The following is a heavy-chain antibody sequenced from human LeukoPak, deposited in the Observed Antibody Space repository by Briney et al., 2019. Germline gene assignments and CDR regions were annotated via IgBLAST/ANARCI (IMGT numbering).Heavy chain of an antibody. V-gene: IGHV1-18*01. Sequence: GASVKVSCKASGYTFTSYGISWVRQAPGQGLEWMGWISAYNGNTNYAQKLQGRVTMTTDTSTSTAYMELRSLRSDDTAVYYCARNKIRYQLSKALDPWGQGTLVTVS. D-gene: IGHD2-2*01. CDR1: GYTFTSYG. CDR3: ARNKIRYQLSKALDP. J-gene: IGHJ5*02. CDR2: ISAYNGNT.